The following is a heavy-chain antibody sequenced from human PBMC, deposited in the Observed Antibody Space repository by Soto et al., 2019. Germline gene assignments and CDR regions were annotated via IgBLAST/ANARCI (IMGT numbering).Heavy chain of an antibody. D-gene: IGHD3-9*01. CDR1: GYTFTSYD. V-gene: IGHV1-8*01. CDR3: AWGGGLRYFDWVSYYYYMDV. CDR2: MNPNSGNT. Sequence: QVQLVQSGAEVKNPGSSVKVSCKAAGYTFTSYDINWVRQATGLGLAWMGWMNPNSGNTGYAQKCQGRVHVTRNTSISTAYMELSSLRAEDPAGYYCAWGGGLRYFDWVSYYYYMDVWGKGTTVTVSS. J-gene: IGHJ6*03.